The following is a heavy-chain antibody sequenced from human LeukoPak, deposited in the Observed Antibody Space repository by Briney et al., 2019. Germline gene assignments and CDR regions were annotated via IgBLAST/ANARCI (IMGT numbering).Heavy chain of an antibody. Sequence: GGSLRLSCEASGFPFSTYYMNWVRQAPGKGLVWVSRINRDGSDTKYADSVKGRFTISRDNAKNMLYLQMNSLRAEDTAVYFCVRERRRIYYFVDYWGQGTQVTVSS. CDR3: VRERRRIYYFVDY. V-gene: IGHV3-74*03. J-gene: IGHJ4*02. CDR2: INRDGSDT. CDR1: GFPFSTYY. D-gene: IGHD3-3*01.